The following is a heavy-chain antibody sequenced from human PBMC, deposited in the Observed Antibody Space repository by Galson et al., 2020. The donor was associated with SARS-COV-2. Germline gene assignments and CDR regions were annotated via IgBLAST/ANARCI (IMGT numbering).Heavy chain of an antibody. D-gene: IGHD6-13*01. CDR3: AKRLYSSSQSETRGMDV. Sequence: GESLKISCAASGFTFSSYAMNWVRQAPGEGLEWVSAISGSGDTTHYAGSVKGRFTISRDNSKNTLYMQMNSVRAEDTAVYYCAKRLYSSSQSETRGMDVWGQGAKVTVSS. J-gene: IGHJ6*02. V-gene: IGHV3-23*01. CDR2: ISGSGDTT. CDR1: GFTFSSYA.